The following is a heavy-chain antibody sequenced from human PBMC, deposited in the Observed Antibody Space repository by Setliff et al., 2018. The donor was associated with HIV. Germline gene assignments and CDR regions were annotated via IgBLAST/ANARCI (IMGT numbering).Heavy chain of an antibody. CDR2: IKQDGNEK. Sequence: GSLRLSCAASRFAFSTYWMSWVRQAPGKGLEWVANIKQDGNEKYYVDSVKGRFTISRDNAKNSLYLQMNSLRAEDTAVYYCARDLTLYELWGQGTLGTVGS. CDR1: RFAFSTYW. D-gene: IGHD5-12*01. V-gene: IGHV3-7*03. J-gene: IGHJ4*02. CDR3: ARDLTLYEL.